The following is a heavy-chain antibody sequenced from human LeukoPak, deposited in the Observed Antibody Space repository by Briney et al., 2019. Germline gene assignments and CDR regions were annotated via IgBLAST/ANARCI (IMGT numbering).Heavy chain of an antibody. CDR3: ASVGPTRFYYGDYVETFDY. J-gene: IGHJ4*02. CDR2: INPNSGGT. CDR1: GYTFTNYF. V-gene: IGHV1-2*06. Sequence: ASVKVSCKASGYTFTNYFMHWVRQAPGQGLEWMGRINPNSGGTNYAQKFQGRVTMTRDTSISTAYMELSRLRSDDTAVYYCASVGPTRFYYGDYVETFDYWGQGTLVTVSS. D-gene: IGHD4-17*01.